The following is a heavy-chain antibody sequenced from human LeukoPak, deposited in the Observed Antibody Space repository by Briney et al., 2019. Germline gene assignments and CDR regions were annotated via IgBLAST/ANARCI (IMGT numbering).Heavy chain of an antibody. V-gene: IGHV3-11*03. J-gene: IGHJ5*02. CDR2: LFGSTTYT. Sequence: GGSLTLSGAASGFTFSDYYVRCIRQAPGKGREWVSYLFGSTTYTNYADSVKGRFTISRDNAKNSLYLQMNSLRAEDTAVYYCARAPDSSRDNNRWYWFDPWGEGTQVTVSS. CDR1: GFTFSDYY. CDR3: ARAPDSSRDNNRWYWFDP. D-gene: IGHD6-13*01.